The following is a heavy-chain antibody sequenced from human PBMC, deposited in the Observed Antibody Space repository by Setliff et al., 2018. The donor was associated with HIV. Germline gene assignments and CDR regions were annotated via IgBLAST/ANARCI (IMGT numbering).Heavy chain of an antibody. J-gene: IGHJ4*02. CDR2: IYYSGST. V-gene: IGHV4-39*07. Sequence: PSETLSLTCTVSGGSISSSSYYWGWIRQHPGKGLEWIGSIYYSGSTYYNPSLKSRVTISVDTSKNQFSLKLSSVTAADTAVYYCARGSEYSGSYYPDYFDYWGQGTLVTVSS. CDR3: ARGSEYSGSYYPDYFDY. CDR1: GGSISSSSYY. D-gene: IGHD1-26*01.